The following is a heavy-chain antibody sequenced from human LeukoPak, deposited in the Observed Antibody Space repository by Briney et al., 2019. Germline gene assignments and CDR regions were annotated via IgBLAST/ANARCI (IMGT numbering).Heavy chain of an antibody. CDR2: ISISSGYI. J-gene: IGHJ4*02. CDR1: GFXFSDYN. CDR3: ARDRTGSGSYYFDH. V-gene: IGHV3-21*01. Sequence: GGSLRLSCAASGFXFSDYNMNWVRQAPGKGLEWVSFISISSGYIFYADSVKGRLTISRDNAKNSLYLEMHSLRAEDTAIYYCARDRTGSGSYYFDHWGQGTLVTVSS. D-gene: IGHD1-26*01.